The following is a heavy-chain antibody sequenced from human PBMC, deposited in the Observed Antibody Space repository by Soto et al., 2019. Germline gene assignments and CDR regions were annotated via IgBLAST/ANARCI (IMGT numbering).Heavy chain of an antibody. CDR2: ISYDGSNK. D-gene: IGHD3-3*01. CDR3: AKGETIFGVENDAFDI. J-gene: IGHJ3*02. CDR1: GFTFSSYG. Sequence: GGSLRLSCAASGFTFSSYGMHWVRQAPGKGLEWVAVISYDGSNKYYADSVKGRFTISRDNSKNTLYLQMNSLRAEDTAVYYCAKGETIFGVENDAFDIWGQGTMVTVSS. V-gene: IGHV3-30*18.